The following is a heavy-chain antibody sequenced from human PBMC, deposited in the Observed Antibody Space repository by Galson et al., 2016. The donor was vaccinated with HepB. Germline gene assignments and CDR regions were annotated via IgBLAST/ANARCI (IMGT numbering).Heavy chain of an antibody. CDR3: AGERSGSWFDY. CDR1: GFTLNNFY. D-gene: IGHD1-26*01. J-gene: IGHJ4*02. Sequence: SLRLSCAASGFTLNNFYMSWVRQAPGKGLEWVANIRQDGREKHYADSTKCRFTISRDNARNSLYLQMDRLSPEDTAIYYCAGERSGSWFDYWGQGTLVTVSS. V-gene: IGHV3-7*01. CDR2: IRQDGREK.